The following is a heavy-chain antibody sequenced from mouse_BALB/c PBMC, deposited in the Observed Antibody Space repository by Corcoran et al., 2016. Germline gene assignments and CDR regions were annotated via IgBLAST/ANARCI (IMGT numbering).Heavy chain of an antibody. V-gene: IGHV14-3*02. CDR2: IDPANGNT. D-gene: IGHD2-1*01. J-gene: IGHJ3*01. CDR3: ARGNYTLAWFAY. CDR1: GFNIKDTY. Sequence: EVQLQQSGAELVKPGASVKLYCTASGFNIKDTYMHWVKQRPEQGLEWIGRIDPANGNTKYDPKFQGKATITADTSSNTAYLQLSSLTSEDTAVYYCARGNYTLAWFAYWGQGTLVTVSA.